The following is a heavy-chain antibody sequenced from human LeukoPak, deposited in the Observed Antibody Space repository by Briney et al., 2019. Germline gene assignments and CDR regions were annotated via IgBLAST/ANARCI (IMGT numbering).Heavy chain of an antibody. CDR3: ARGQITMIVVYWYFDL. CDR2: IYYSGST. CDR1: GGSISSSSYY. Sequence: SETLSLTCTVSGGSISSSSYYWGWIRQPPGKGLEWIGSIYYSGSTYYNPSLKSRVTISVDTSKNQFSLKLSSVTAADTAVYYCARGQITMIVVYWYFDLWGRGTLVTVSS. D-gene: IGHD3-22*01. V-gene: IGHV4-39*07. J-gene: IGHJ2*01.